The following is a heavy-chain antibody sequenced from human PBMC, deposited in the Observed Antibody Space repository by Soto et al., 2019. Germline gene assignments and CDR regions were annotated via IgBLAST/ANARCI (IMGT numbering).Heavy chain of an antibody. CDR3: ARAMDYGDYVVAFDI. Sequence: QVQLQESGPGLVKPSQTLSLTCTVSGGSISSGGYYWSWIRQHPGKGLEWIGYIYYSGSTYYNPSLESRVTISVDASKNQFSLKLSSVTAADTAVYYCARAMDYGDYVVAFDIWGQGTMVTVSS. CDR2: IYYSGST. J-gene: IGHJ3*02. D-gene: IGHD4-17*01. V-gene: IGHV4-31*03. CDR1: GGSISSGGYY.